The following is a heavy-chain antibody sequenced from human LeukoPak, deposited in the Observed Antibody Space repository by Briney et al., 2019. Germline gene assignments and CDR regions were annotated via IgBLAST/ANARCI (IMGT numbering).Heavy chain of an antibody. V-gene: IGHV3-15*07. CDR1: GFTFSSAW. D-gene: IGHD5-24*01. CDR2: IKSETDGGTT. J-gene: IGHJ6*02. CDR3: TTESMATISMRYYYYGMDV. Sequence: GGSLRLSCAASGFTFSSAWMNWVRQAPGKGLEWVGRIKSETDGGTTDYAAPVKGTFTISRDDSENTLYLQMNSLKTEDTAVYYCTTESMATISMRYYYYGMDVWGQGTTVTVSS.